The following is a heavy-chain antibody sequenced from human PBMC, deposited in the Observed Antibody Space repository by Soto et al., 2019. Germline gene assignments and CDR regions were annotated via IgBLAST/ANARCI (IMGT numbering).Heavy chain of an antibody. CDR2: IYYSGST. CDR3: ARNSGYDSYYYYYMDV. D-gene: IGHD5-12*01. V-gene: IGHV4-59*01. Sequence: PPETLSLTCTVSGGSISRYYWRWIRQPPGKELEWIGYIYYSGSTNYNPSLKSRVTISVDTSKNQFSLKLSSVTAADTVVYYCARNSGYDSYYYYYMDVWGKGTTVTVS. CDR1: GGSISRYY. J-gene: IGHJ6*03.